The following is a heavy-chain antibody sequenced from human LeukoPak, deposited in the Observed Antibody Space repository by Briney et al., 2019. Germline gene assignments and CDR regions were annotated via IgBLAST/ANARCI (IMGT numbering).Heavy chain of an antibody. D-gene: IGHD6-19*01. CDR3: ARLLSSSGWYWFDP. V-gene: IGHV3-66*02. CDR1: GFTVSSNY. J-gene: IGHJ5*02. CDR2: IFSGGST. Sequence: PGGSLRLSCSASGFTVSSNYMSWARQAPGKGLEWVSVIFSGGSTYYADSVKGRFTISRDNSKNTLYLQMNSLRAEDTAVYYCARLLSSSGWYWFDPWGQGTLVTVSS.